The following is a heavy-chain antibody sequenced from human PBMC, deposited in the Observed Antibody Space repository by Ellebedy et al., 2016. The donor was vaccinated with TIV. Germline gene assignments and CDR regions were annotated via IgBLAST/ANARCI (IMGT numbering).Heavy chain of an antibody. CDR1: GGTFSSYA. D-gene: IGHD2-2*01. CDR3: ARESSSPSDAFDI. V-gene: IGHV1-69*13. J-gene: IGHJ3*02. CDR2: IIPIFGTA. Sequence: SVKVSXXASGGTFSSYAISWVRQAPGQGLEWMGGIIPIFGTANYAQKFQGRVTITADESTSTAYMELSSLRSEDTAVYYCARESSSPSDAFDIWGQGTMVTVSS.